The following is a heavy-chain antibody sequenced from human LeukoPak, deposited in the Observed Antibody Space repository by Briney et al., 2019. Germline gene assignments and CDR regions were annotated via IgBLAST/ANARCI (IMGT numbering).Heavy chain of an antibody. D-gene: IGHD4-11*01. Sequence: SETLSLTCTVSGGSISSYYWSWIQQPPGKGLEWIGYIYYSGSTNYNPSLKSRVTISVDTSKNQFSLKLSSVTAADTAVYYCAALRSNLNWFDPWGQGTLVTVSS. CDR1: GGSISSYY. J-gene: IGHJ5*02. CDR2: IYYSGST. CDR3: AALRSNLNWFDP. V-gene: IGHV4-59*01.